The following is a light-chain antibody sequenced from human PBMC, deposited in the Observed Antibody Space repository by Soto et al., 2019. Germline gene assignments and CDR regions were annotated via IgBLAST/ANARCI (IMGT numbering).Light chain of an antibody. CDR1: QSASSTY. V-gene: IGKV3-20*01. CDR3: QLYGSYLMYT. CDR2: GAS. J-gene: IGKJ2*01. Sequence: EIVLTQSPGTLSLSPGERASLSCRASQSASSTYLAWYQQKSGQAPRLLIYGASNRATGIPDRFSGSGSGTDFTLTISRLEPEDFAVYYCQLYGSYLMYTFGQGTKLEIK.